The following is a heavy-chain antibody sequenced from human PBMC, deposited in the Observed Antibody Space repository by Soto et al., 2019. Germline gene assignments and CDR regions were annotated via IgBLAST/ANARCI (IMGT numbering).Heavy chain of an antibody. D-gene: IGHD3-10*01. CDR1: GGTFSSYA. CDR2: IIPIFGTA. J-gene: IGHJ6*02. CDR3: AREGGSGNYRYYAMDV. V-gene: IGHV1-69*12. Sequence: QVQLVQSGAEVKKPGSSVKVSCKASGGTFSSYAISWVRQAPGQGLEWMGGIIPIFGTANYAQKFQGRITIAADESTSTAYMELSSLRSEDTAVYYCAREGGSGNYRYYAMDVWGQGTTVTVSS.